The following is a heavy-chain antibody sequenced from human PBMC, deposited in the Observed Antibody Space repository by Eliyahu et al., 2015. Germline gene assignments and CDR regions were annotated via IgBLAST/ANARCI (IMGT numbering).Heavy chain of an antibody. Sequence: QVQLVQSGAEVKKPGASVXVSCKASGYTFXSYGISWVRQAPGQGLEWMGWISAYNGNTNXAQKLQGRVTMTTDTSTSTAYMELRSLRSDDTAVYYCARDHLGSLPTWHGMDVWGQGTTVTVSS. J-gene: IGHJ6*02. CDR1: GYTFXSYG. D-gene: IGHD2/OR15-2a*01. CDR2: ISAYNGNT. CDR3: ARDHLGSLPTWHGMDV. V-gene: IGHV1-18*01.